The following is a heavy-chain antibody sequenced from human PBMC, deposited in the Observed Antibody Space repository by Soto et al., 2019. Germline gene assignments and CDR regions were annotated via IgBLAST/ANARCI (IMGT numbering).Heavy chain of an antibody. Sequence: TLSVSCPFAVYKITTYCLILIRPPDGKGLEWIGRIDTSGNTNYNPSLKSRVTMSVDTSKKQFSLKLTSVTAAETAVYSCARYSNNWFQTEGMDVWGQRTTVTVSS. CDR3: ARYSNNWFQTEGMDV. D-gene: IGHD6-13*01. J-gene: IGHJ6*02. V-gene: IGHV4-4*07. CDR1: VYKITTYC. CDR2: IDTSGNT.